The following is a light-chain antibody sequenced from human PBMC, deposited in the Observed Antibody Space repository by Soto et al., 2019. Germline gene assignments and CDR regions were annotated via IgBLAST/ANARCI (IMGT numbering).Light chain of an antibody. CDR2: GVS. CDR1: QSVNTKY. J-gene: IGKJ3*01. CDR3: QQFGTSSLVT. Sequence: EIVLTQSPGTLSLSPGERATLSCRASQSVNTKYLAWYQQKPGQAPRLLISGVSSRATGIPDRFSGSGSGTDFILTISRVEPEDFAVYYCQQFGTSSLVTLGPGTKVD. V-gene: IGKV3-20*01.